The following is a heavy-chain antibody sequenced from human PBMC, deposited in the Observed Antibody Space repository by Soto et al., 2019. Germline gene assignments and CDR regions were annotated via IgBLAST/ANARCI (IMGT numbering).Heavy chain of an antibody. CDR1: RVSMSDYF. CDR2: IYHSGST. D-gene: IGHD2-21*01. V-gene: IGHV4-30-2*01. Sequence: TLSLTCTLSRVSMSDYFWSWIRQPPGKGLECIGYIYHSGSTYYNPSLKSRVTISVDRSKNQFSLKLSSVTAADTAVYYCARGPPLLWWSQGTLVTVSS. J-gene: IGHJ4*02. CDR3: ARGPPLLW.